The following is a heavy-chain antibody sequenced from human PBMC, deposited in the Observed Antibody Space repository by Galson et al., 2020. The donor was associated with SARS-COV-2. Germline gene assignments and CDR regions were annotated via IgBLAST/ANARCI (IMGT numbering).Heavy chain of an antibody. CDR3: ARLVNRRLFDY. D-gene: IGHD3-16*02. Sequence: SETLSLTCTVSGASVSSGPDYWSWLRQPAGREVEWIGRISTSGVTWFNPSLKTRISISLDASNNQFSLQLSSVTAADTAVYYCARLVNRRLFDYWGQGTLVTVSS. V-gene: IGHV4-61*02. CDR2: ISTSGVT. CDR1: GASVSSGPDY. J-gene: IGHJ4*02.